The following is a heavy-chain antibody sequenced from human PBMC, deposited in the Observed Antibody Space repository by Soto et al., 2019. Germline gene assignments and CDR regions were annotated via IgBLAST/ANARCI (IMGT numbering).Heavy chain of an antibody. CDR2: INPSGGT. V-gene: IGHV4-34*01. D-gene: IGHD3-3*01. CDR3: ARASMIYGVVALSNWFDP. CDR1: GGSFSGYS. J-gene: IGHJ5*02. Sequence: QVQLQQWGAGLVKPSETLSLTCGVNGGSFSGYSWTWIRQPPGKGLEWIGEINPSGGTKYTPSLESRVSISLDSSRNQFSLKLTSVTSADTAVYYCARASMIYGVVALSNWFDPWGQGTLVTVSS.